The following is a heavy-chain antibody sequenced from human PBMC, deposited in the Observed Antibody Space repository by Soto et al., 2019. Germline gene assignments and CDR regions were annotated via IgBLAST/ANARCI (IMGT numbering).Heavy chain of an antibody. CDR2: IKSKTDGGTT. D-gene: IGHD2-15*01. Sequence: GVSLRLSCAASGFTFSNAWMSWVRQAPGKGLEWVGRIKSKTDGGTTDYAAPVKGRFTISRDNSKNTLYLQMNSLRAEDTAVYYCAREGYCSGGSCCLLGMDVWGQGTTVTVSS. J-gene: IGHJ6*02. CDR1: GFTFSNAW. CDR3: AREGYCSGGSCCLLGMDV. V-gene: IGHV3-15*01.